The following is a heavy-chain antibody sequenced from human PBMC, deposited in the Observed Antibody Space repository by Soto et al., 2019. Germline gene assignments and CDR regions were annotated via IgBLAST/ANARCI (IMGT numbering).Heavy chain of an antibody. CDR2: IYYSGST. J-gene: IGHJ5*02. CDR1: GGSISSSSYY. CDR3: ARLRKIFGVVITGYNWFDP. V-gene: IGHV4-39*01. D-gene: IGHD3-3*01. Sequence: SETLSLTCTVSGGSISSSSYYWGWIRQPPGKGLEWIGSIYYSGSTYYNPSLKSRVTISVGTSKNQFSLKLSSVTAADTAVYYGARLRKIFGVVITGYNWFDPWGQGTLVT.